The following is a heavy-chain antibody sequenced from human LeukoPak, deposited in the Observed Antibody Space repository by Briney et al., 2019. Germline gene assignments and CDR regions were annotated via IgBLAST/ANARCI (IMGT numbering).Heavy chain of an antibody. D-gene: IGHD2-2*01. V-gene: IGHV1-2*02. CDR1: GYTFTGYY. Sequence: GASVKVSCKASGYTFTGYYMHWVRQAPGQGLEWVGWINPNSGGTNYAQKFQGRVTMTRDTSISTAYMELSRLRSDDTAVYYCARDQSSTSLLVSYYYMDVWGKGTTVTISS. CDR2: INPNSGGT. CDR3: ARDQSSTSLLVSYYYMDV. J-gene: IGHJ6*03.